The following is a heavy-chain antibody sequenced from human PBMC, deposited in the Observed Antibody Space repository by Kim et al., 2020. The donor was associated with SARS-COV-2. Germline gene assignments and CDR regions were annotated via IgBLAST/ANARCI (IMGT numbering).Heavy chain of an antibody. V-gene: IGHV1-69*04. J-gene: IGHJ6*03. CDR3: ARDQIYYFYMAV. Sequence: NYAPEFQGRVTHNADKSTSTAYMELSSLRSEDTAVYYCARDQIYYFYMAVWGKGTTVTVSS.